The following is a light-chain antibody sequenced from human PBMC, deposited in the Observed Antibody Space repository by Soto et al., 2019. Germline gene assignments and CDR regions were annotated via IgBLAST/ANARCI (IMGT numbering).Light chain of an antibody. J-gene: IGKJ5*01. CDR3: QQRSNSPIT. CDR1: QSVSSY. Sequence: EILFTQSPATLSLSPGERATLSCRASQSVSSYLAWYQQKPGQAPRILIYDASNRATGIPARFSGSGSGTDCTLTISRLEPEDFAVYYCQQRSNSPITFGQGTRLEIK. V-gene: IGKV3-11*01. CDR2: DAS.